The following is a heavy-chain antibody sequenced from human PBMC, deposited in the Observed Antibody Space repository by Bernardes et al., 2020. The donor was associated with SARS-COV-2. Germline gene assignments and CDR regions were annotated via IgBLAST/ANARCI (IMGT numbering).Heavy chain of an antibody. Sequence: SETLSLTCAVSGGSISSSNWWSWVRQPPGKGLEWIGEIYHSGSTNYNPSLKSRVTISVDKSKNQFSLKLSSVTAADTAVYYCARAGGAVAGTLSFDYWGQGTLVTVSS. J-gene: IGHJ4*02. CDR1: GGSISSSNW. CDR3: ARAGGAVAGTLSFDY. D-gene: IGHD6-19*01. V-gene: IGHV4-4*02. CDR2: IYHSGST.